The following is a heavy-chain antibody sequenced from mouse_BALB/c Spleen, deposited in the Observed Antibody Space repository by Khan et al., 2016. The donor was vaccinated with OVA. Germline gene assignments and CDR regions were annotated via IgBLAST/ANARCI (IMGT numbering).Heavy chain of an antibody. J-gene: IGHJ2*01. Sequence: EVQLVESGPGLVKPSQSLSLTCTVTGFSINSGYAWNWIRQFPGNKLEWMGYISYSGVTSYTPSLKSRIPIPRDTSKNQFFLQLNSVNTEDTATYFCARGNYYGYYFDYWGQGTTVTVSS. CDR1: GFSINSGYA. V-gene: IGHV3-2*02. CDR2: ISYSGVT. D-gene: IGHD1-1*01. CDR3: ARGNYYGYYFDY.